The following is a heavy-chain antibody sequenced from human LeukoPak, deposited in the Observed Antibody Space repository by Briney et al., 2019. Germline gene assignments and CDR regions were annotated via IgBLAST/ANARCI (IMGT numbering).Heavy chain of an antibody. CDR3: PRDSAYCGGDCYKGAFEI. CDR1: GGSISSYY. V-gene: IGHV4-4*07. CDR2: IYTSGST. Sequence: SETLSLTCTVSGGSISSYYWSWIRQPAGKGLEWIGRIYTSGSTNYNPSLKSRVAMSVDTSKNQFSLKLSSVTAAVTAVYYGPRDSAYCGGDCYKGAFEIWAKGTMFTVSS. D-gene: IGHD2-21*02. J-gene: IGHJ3*02.